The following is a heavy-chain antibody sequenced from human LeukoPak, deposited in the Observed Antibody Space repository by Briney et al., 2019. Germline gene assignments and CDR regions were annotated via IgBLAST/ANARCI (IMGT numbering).Heavy chain of an antibody. CDR2: IIPIFGTA. D-gene: IGHD3-3*01. CDR1: GGTFSSYA. J-gene: IGHJ6*03. V-gene: IGHV1-69*13. Sequence: SVKVSCKASGGTFSSYAISWVRQAPGQGLEWMGGIIPIFGTANYAQKFQGRVTITADESTSAAYMELSSLRSEDTAVYYCARDGRYYDFWSGYSYYYYYMDVWGKGTTVTVSS. CDR3: ARDGRYYDFWSGYSYYYYYMDV.